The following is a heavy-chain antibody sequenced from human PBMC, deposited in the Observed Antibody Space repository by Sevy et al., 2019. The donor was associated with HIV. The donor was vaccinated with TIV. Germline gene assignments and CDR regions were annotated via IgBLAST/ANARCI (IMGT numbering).Heavy chain of an antibody. CDR1: DGSISSSSYY. J-gene: IGHJ4*02. Sequence: SETLSLTCTVSDGSISSSSYYWGWIRQPPGKGLEWIGSIYYSGSTYYNPSLKSRVTISVDTSKNQFSLKLSSVTAADTAVYYCARQRDTAMVTPKAPYFDYWGQGTLVTVSS. CDR3: ARQRDTAMVTPKAPYFDY. CDR2: IYYSGST. V-gene: IGHV4-39*01. D-gene: IGHD5-18*01.